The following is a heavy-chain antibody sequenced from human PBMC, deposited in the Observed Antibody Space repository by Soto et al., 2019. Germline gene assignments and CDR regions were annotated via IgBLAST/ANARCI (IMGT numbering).Heavy chain of an antibody. Sequence: GWSLRVSCAASGVTFSSYGMHWVRQAPGKGLEWVAVIWYDGSNKYYADSVKGRFTISRDNSKNTLYLQMNSLRAEDTAVYYCAARVEVAAGWYYGLAVWGQRSTVIASS. CDR2: IWYDGSNK. J-gene: IGHJ6*02. CDR3: AARVEVAAGWYYGLAV. V-gene: IGHV3-33*01. D-gene: IGHD2-15*01. CDR1: GVTFSSYG.